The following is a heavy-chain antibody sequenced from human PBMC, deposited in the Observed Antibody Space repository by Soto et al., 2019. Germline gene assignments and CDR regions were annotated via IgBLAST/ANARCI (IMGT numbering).Heavy chain of an antibody. D-gene: IGHD3-10*01. Sequence: PGGSLRLSCAASGFTFSSYGMHWVRQAPGKGLEWVAVIWYDGSNKYYADSVKGRFTISRDNSKNTLYLQMNSLRAEDTAVDYCARESVTMVRGVIRLFDYWGQGTLVTVSS. J-gene: IGHJ4*02. CDR2: IWYDGSNK. V-gene: IGHV3-33*01. CDR3: ARESVTMVRGVIRLFDY. CDR1: GFTFSSYG.